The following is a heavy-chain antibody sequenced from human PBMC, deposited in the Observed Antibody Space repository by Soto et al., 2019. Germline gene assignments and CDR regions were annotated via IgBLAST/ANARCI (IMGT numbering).Heavy chain of an antibody. CDR1: GYTFTDYY. Sequence: QVRLVQSGAEVEKPGASVRVSCKASGYTFTDYYIHWVRQAPGRGLECMGWINPNSGDTNYVEKFQGSVTMTRDTSITTAYMELSRLTSDDTAMYYCARAISNTYSHDRRYFDYGYLDSWGQGTLVTVSS. CDR3: ARAISNTYSHDRRYFDYGYLDS. D-gene: IGHD3-9*01. J-gene: IGHJ4*02. V-gene: IGHV1-2*04. CDR2: INPNSGDT.